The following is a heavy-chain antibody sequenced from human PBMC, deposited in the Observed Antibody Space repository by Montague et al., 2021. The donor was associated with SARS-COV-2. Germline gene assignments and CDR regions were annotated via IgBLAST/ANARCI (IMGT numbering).Heavy chain of an antibody. CDR3: ARDSRTSGWGYWYHGLDV. CDR2: MHFTGKT. D-gene: IGHD6-19*01. V-gene: IGHV4-4*07. J-gene: IGHJ6*02. CDR1: GDSITNHY. Sequence: SGTLSLTCSVSGDSITNHYWSWIRQPAGKGLEWIGRMHFTGKTNFSPFFSSRLTMSADTSKNQFSLKLTSVTAADAAVYYCARDSRTSGWGYWYHGLDVWGQGTTVIVSS.